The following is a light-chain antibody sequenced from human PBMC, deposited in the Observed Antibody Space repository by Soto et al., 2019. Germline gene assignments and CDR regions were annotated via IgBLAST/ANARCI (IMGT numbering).Light chain of an antibody. J-gene: IGLJ2*01. CDR3: SSYTTNIAPVV. V-gene: IGLV2-14*01. CDR1: SGDIGGYNY. CDR2: EVT. Sequence: QSALTQPASVSGSPGQSITISCTGTSGDIGGYNYVSWYQQHPGKAPKLLISEVTNRPSGVSNRFSGSKSGNTASLTISGLQAEDEADYYCSSYTTNIAPVVFGEGTKLTLL.